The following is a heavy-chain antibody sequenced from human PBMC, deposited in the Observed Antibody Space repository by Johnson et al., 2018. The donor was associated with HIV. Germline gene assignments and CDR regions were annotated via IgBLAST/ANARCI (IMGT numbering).Heavy chain of an antibody. J-gene: IGHJ3*02. Sequence: VQLVESGGGLVQPGGSLRLSCAASGFTFDDYGMSWVRQAPGKGLEWVSGINWNGGRTGYTDSVNGRFTISRDNAKNSLYLHMNSLRAEDTAVYYCARDRPDIVVVPGAIDAFDIWGQGTMVTVSS. D-gene: IGHD2-2*01. CDR2: INWNGGRT. V-gene: IGHV3-20*04. CDR3: ARDRPDIVVVPGAIDAFDI. CDR1: GFTFDDYG.